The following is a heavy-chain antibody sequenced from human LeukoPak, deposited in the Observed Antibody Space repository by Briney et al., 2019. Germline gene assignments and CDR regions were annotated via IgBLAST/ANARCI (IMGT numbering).Heavy chain of an antibody. V-gene: IGHV1-2*04. CDR2: INPNSGGT. CDR3: ARDPTCGDPQPYFDY. CDR1: GYTFTGSY. D-gene: IGHD4-17*01. J-gene: IGHJ4*02. Sequence: ASVKVSCKASGYTFTGSYIHWVRQAPGQGLEWMGWINPNSGGTNYAQKFQGWVTMTRDTSISTAYMELSRLRSDDTAVYYCARDPTCGDPQPYFDYWGQGTLVTVSS.